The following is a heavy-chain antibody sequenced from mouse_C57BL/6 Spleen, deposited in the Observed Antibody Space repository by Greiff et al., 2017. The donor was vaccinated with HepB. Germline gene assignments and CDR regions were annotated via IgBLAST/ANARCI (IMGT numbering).Heavy chain of an antibody. V-gene: IGHV1-55*01. CDR1: GYTFTSYW. J-gene: IGHJ3*01. CDR2: IYPGSGST. D-gene: IGHD2-3*01. Sequence: QVQLKQPGAELVKPGASVKMSCKASGYTFTSYWITWVKQRPGQGLEWIGDIYPGSGSTNYNEKFKSKATLTVDTSSSTAYMQLSSLTSEDSAVYYCAREGYDGYSAWFAYWGQGTLVTVSA. CDR3: AREGYDGYSAWFAY.